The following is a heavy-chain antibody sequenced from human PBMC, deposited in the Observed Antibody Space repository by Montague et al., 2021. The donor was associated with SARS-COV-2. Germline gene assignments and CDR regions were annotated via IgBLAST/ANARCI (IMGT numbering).Heavy chain of an antibody. CDR3: ARDASSANSPANNWFDS. CDR1: GGSITTYY. V-gene: IGHV4-4*07. J-gene: IGHJ5*01. CDR2: LSTSGST. Sequence: LSLMCSVSGGSITTYYWSWVRQPAGKGLEWIGRLSTSGSTNYNPSLKSRVTMSLDTSKNQVSLKLSSVTAADTAVYYCARDASSANSPANNWFDSWGQGTLVTVSS. D-gene: IGHD4/OR15-4a*01.